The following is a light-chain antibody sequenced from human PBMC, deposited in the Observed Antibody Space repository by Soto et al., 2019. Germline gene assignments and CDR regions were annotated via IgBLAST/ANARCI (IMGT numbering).Light chain of an antibody. Sequence: EIVLTQSPATLSLSPGERATLSCRASQSVSSFLAWYQQKPGQAPRILIYDTSNRPPGIPARFSGRGSGTDFTLTISTLEPEDFAIYYCQQRIKWPLTFGGGTKVEIK. V-gene: IGKV3-11*01. CDR1: QSVSSF. CDR2: DTS. J-gene: IGKJ4*01. CDR3: QQRIKWPLT.